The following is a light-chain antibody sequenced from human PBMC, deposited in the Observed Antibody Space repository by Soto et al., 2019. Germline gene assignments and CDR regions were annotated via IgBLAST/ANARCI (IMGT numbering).Light chain of an antibody. Sequence: DIQMTQSPSILSASVGDRVTITCRASQSIRSWLAWYQQKPGKAPKLLIYKASSLASGVPSRFSGSGSGTDFTLTISRVEPVDFAVYSCQQYGSSTWTFGQGAKVDI. CDR1: QSIRSW. CDR3: QQYGSSTWT. J-gene: IGKJ1*01. V-gene: IGKV1-5*03. CDR2: KAS.